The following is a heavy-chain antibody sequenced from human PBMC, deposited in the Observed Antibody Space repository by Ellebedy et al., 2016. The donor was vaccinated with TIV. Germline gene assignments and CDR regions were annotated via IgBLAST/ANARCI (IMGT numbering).Heavy chain of an antibody. D-gene: IGHD6-13*01. V-gene: IGHV4-30-4*01. Sequence: SETLSLXCTVSGDSIRSGDYYWSWIRQPPGKGLEWIGYIYYSGSTYYTPSLKSRLSISIDTSKNQFSLNLRSVTAADTAMYFCARDRPDPTAAPGTDGDWFDPWGQGTLVTVSS. CDR2: IYYSGST. J-gene: IGHJ5*02. CDR3: ARDRPDPTAAPGTDGDWFDP. CDR1: GDSIRSGDYY.